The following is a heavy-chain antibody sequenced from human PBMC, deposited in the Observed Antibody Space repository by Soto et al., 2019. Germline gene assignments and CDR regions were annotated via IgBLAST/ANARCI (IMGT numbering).Heavy chain of an antibody. V-gene: IGHV1-69*02. Sequence: ASVKVSCKASGGTFSSYTISWVRQAPGQGLEWMGRIIPILGIANYAQKFQGRVTITADKSTSTAYMELSSLRSEDTAVYYCARGGFWTRSDDNWFDPWGQGTLVTVSS. CDR2: IIPILGIA. CDR3: ARGGFWTRSDDNWFDP. D-gene: IGHD3-3*01. CDR1: GGTFSSYT. J-gene: IGHJ5*02.